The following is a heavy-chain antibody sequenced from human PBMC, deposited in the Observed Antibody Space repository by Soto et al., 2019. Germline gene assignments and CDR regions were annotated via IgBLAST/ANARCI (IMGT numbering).Heavy chain of an antibody. Sequence: QVQLVQSGAEVKKPGSSVKVSCKASGGTFSSYTISWVRQAPGQGLEWMGRIIPILGIANYAQKFQGRVTMTADKSTSTAYMELSSLRSEDASVYYCAMEYCSSTSCYRDYWGQGTLVTVSS. CDR3: AMEYCSSTSCYRDY. J-gene: IGHJ4*02. D-gene: IGHD2-2*02. V-gene: IGHV1-69*02. CDR1: GGTFSSYT. CDR2: IIPILGIA.